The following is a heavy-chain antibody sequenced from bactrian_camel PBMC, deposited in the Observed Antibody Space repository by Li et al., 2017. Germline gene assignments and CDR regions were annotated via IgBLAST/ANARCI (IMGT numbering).Heavy chain of an antibody. Sequence: VQLVESGGALVQPGGSLTLACTASGFTFASHSMSWVRQAPGNGLEWVSTINMRGGTTFYADLVQGRFTISRDNGKNTLYLEMNSLKTEDSGVYYCSTQADPEYPLVGGTQVTVS. V-gene: IGHV3S31*01. J-gene: IGHJ4*01. D-gene: IGHD3*01. CDR1: GFTFASHS. CDR2: INMRGGTT.